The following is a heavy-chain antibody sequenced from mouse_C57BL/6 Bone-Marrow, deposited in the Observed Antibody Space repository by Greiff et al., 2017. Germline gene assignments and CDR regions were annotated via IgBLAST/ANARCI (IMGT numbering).Heavy chain of an antibody. CDR1: GYTFTTYP. CDR3: ARRGETGWYFDV. D-gene: IGHD4-1*01. Sequence: QVQLQQSGAELVKPGASVKMSCKASGYTFTTYPIEWMKQNHGKSLEWIGNFHPYNDDTKYNEKFKGKVTLTVEKSSSTVYLELSRLTSDGSAVYCCARRGETGWYFDVWGTGTTVTVSS. CDR2: FHPYNDDT. J-gene: IGHJ1*03. V-gene: IGHV1-47*01.